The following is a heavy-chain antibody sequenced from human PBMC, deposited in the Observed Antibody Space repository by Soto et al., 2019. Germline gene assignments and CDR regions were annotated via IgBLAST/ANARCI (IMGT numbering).Heavy chain of an antibody. CDR3: AKEKYSSSWCWFDP. CDR1: GFTFSSYG. CDR2: ISYDGSNK. D-gene: IGHD6-13*01. Sequence: LRLSCAASGFTFSSYGMHWVRQAPGKGLEWVAVISYDGSNKYYADSVKGRFTISRDNSKNTLYLQMNSLRAEDTAVYYCAKEKYSSSWCWFDPWGQGTLVTVSS. V-gene: IGHV3-30*18. J-gene: IGHJ5*02.